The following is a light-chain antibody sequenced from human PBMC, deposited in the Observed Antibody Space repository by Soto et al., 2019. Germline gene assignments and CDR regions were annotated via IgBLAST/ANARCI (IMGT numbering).Light chain of an antibody. CDR1: NSDIGSYND. J-gene: IGLJ2*01. V-gene: IGLV2-18*02. CDR3: SSYTSSSTVI. Sequence: QSALTQPPSVSGSPGQSVTISCTGTNSDIGSYNDVSWYHQPPGTAPKLIIYEVSNRPSGVADRFSGSKSGNTASLTISGLQAEDEADYYCSSYTSSSTVIFGGGTKVTVL. CDR2: EVS.